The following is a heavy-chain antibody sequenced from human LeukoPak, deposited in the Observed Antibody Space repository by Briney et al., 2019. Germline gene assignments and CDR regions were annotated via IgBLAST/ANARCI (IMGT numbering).Heavy chain of an antibody. CDR3: ARINSSSWYRPNYYYYYGMDV. CDR1: GGXFSGYY. J-gene: IGHJ6*02. CDR2: INHSGST. Sequence: SETLSLTCAVYGGXFSGYYCSWIRQPPGKGLEWIGEINHSGSTNYNPSLKSRVTISVDTSKNQFSLKLSSVTAADTAVYYCARINSSSWYRPNYYYYYGMDVWGQGTTVTVSS. D-gene: IGHD6-13*01. V-gene: IGHV4-34*01.